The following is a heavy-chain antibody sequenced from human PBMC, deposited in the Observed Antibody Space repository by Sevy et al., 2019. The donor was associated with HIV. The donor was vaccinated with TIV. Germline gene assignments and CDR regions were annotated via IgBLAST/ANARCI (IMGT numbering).Heavy chain of an antibody. J-gene: IGHJ4*02. CDR2: FDPEDRET. V-gene: IGHV1-24*01. D-gene: IGHD1-20*01. CDR1: GYTLTKLS. Sequence: AAVKVSCKVSGYTLTKLSMHWVRQAPGKGLEWMGGFDPEDRETIYAQKFQDRITMTEDTSTDIAYMELNSLRSEDTAVYYCASGREYNYCNSGYFDYWGQGTTVSVSS. CDR3: ASGREYNYCNSGYFDY.